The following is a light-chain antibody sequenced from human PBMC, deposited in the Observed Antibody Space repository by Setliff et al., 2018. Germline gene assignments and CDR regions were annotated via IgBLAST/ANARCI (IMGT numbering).Light chain of an antibody. Sequence: QSVLTQPPSVSGAPGQRVTISCTGSSSNIGAGYDVHWYHQLPGTAPKLLIYGNSNRPSGVPDRFSGSKSGTSASLAITGLQAEDEADYYCQSYDSSLSGYVVFGGGTKGTVL. V-gene: IGLV1-40*01. J-gene: IGLJ2*01. CDR2: GNS. CDR1: SSNIGAGYD. CDR3: QSYDSSLSGYVV.